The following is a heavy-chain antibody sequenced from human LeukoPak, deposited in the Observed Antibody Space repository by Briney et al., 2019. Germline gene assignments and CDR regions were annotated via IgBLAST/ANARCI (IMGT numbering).Heavy chain of an antibody. D-gene: IGHD6-13*01. CDR3: ARVTMRSSSWYSF. CDR1: GSTFSSYW. J-gene: IGHJ4*02. V-gene: IGHV3-74*01. CDR2: TNSDGSST. Sequence: GGSLRLSCAASGSTFSSYWMHWVRQAPGKGLVWVSRTNSDGSSTSYADSVKGRFTISRDNARNTLYLHTNSLSAEDTAVYFLARVTMRSSSWYSFWGQRTLVTVST.